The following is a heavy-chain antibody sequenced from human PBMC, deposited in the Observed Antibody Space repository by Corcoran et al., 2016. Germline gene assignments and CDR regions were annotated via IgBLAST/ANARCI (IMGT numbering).Heavy chain of an antibody. CDR1: GFTFSSYG. V-gene: IGHV3-33*01. CDR2: IWYGGSNK. CDR3: ARSSLYSSSYYFDY. Sequence: QVQLVESGGGVVQPGRSLRLSCAASGFTFSSYGLHWVRQAPGKGLEWVAVIWYGGSNKYYADSVKGRFTISRDNSKNTLYLQMNSLRSEETVVSQCARSSLYSSSYYFDYWGQGTLVPVSS. D-gene: IGHD6-13*01. J-gene: IGHJ4*02.